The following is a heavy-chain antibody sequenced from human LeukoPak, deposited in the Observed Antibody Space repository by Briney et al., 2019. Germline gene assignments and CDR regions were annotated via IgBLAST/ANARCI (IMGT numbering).Heavy chain of an antibody. Sequence: GGSLRLSCVASGFTFTDYIMHWVRQAPGKGLGWVTVISYDGTIEYYADSVKGRFTISKDNSKNRLYLQMNSLRTEDTAVYFCARGGQQMSDAMDVWGQGTKVTVSS. CDR2: ISYDGTIE. J-gene: IGHJ6*02. CDR3: ARGGQQMSDAMDV. V-gene: IGHV3-30-3*01. CDR1: GFTFTDYI. D-gene: IGHD6-13*01.